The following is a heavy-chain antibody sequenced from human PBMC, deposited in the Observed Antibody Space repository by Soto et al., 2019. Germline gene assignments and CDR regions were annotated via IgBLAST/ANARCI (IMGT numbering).Heavy chain of an antibody. J-gene: IGHJ6*03. V-gene: IGHV4-34*01. D-gene: IGHD3-10*01. CDR2: INDSGHI. Sequence: QVQLQQWGAGLLKPSETLSLTCAVYGGSFSGYKWTWIRQIPVKGLEWIGEINDSGHINYNPSLKSRVTILLDTPKKQISLRLSSVTAADAAVYYCARGLRLWFGELSRRGGYYYYMDVWGKGNTVTVSS. CDR3: ARGLRLWFGELSRRGGYYYYMDV. CDR1: GGSFSGYK.